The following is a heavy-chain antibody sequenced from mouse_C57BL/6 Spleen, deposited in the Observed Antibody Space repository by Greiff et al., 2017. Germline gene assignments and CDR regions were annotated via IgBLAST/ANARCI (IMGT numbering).Heavy chain of an antibody. D-gene: IGHD1-1*01. CDR1: GYSITSGYY. V-gene: IGHV3-6*01. J-gene: IGHJ4*01. Sequence: EVKLMESGPGLVKPSQSLSLTCSVTGYSITSGYYWNWIRQFPGNKLEWMGYISYDGSNNYNPSLKNRISITRDPSKNQFFLKLNSVTTEYTATDYCARGSSSGYAMDYWGQGTSDTVSS. CDR3: ARGSSSGYAMDY. CDR2: ISYDGSN.